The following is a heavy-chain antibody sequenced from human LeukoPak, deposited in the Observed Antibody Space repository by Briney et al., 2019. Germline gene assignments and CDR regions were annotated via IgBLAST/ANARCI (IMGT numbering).Heavy chain of an antibody. V-gene: IGHV1-2*02. CDR3: ARDQTKRYYFDY. J-gene: IGHJ4*02. D-gene: IGHD1-7*01. CDR1: GYTFTGYY. Sequence: ASVKVSCKASGYTFTGYYMHWVRQAPGQGLEWIGWINPNSGGTNYAQKFQGRVTMTRDTSISTAYMELSRLRSDDTAVYYCARDQTKRYYFDYWGQGTLVTVSS. CDR2: INPNSGGT.